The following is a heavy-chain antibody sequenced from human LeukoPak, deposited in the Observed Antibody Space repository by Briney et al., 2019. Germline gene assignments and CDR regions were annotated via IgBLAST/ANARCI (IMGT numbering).Heavy chain of an antibody. CDR2: INQDGSEK. D-gene: IGHD3-10*01. J-gene: IGHJ4*02. CDR1: RFTFSTYG. Sequence: GGSLRLSCAASRFTFSTYGMYWVRQAPGKGLEWVANINQDGSEKYFVDSVKGRFTISRDNAKNSLYLQMNSLRAEDTALYYCAKDKGSSGSGSSVFDYWGQGTLVTVSS. CDR3: AKDKGSSGSGSSVFDY. V-gene: IGHV3-7*03.